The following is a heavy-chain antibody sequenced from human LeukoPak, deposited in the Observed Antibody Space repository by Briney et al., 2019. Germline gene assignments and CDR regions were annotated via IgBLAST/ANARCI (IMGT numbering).Heavy chain of an antibody. CDR3: AREAYDYVWGSYRYFDY. CDR2: INPGGGST. J-gene: IGHJ4*02. CDR1: GYTFTSYY. D-gene: IGHD3-16*02. Sequence: ASVKVSCKASGYTFTSYYIHWVRQAPGQGLEWMGMINPGGGSTSNAQKFQGRGTMTRDTSTNTVYMELSSLISEDTAVYYCAREAYDYVWGSYRYFDYWGQGTLVTVSS. V-gene: IGHV1-46*01.